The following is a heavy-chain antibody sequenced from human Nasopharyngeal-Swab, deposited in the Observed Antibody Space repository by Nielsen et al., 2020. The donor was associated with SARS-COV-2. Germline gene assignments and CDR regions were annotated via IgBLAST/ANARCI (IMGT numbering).Heavy chain of an antibody. Sequence: GESLKISCAASGFTFSDYYMSWIRQAPGKGLEWVSYISSSGSTIYYADSVKGRFTISRDNAKNSLYLQMNSLRAEDTAVYYCASPDYYDSSALGVYWGQGTLVTVSS. CDR2: ISSSGSTI. J-gene: IGHJ4*02. CDR3: ASPDYYDSSALGVY. D-gene: IGHD3-22*01. V-gene: IGHV3-11*04. CDR1: GFTFSDYY.